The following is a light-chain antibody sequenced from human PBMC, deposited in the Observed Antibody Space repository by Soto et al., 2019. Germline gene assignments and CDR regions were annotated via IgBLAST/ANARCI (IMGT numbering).Light chain of an antibody. V-gene: IGLV2-14*01. Sequence: QSALTQPASVSGSPGQSITISCTGTSSDVGGYHYVSWYQQHPGKAPKLMIYEVSNRPSGVSNRFSGSKSGNTASLTISGLQAEYEADYYCSSYTSSSTPWVFGGGTKRTVL. CDR2: EVS. CDR3: SSYTSSSTPWV. CDR1: SSDVGGYHY. J-gene: IGLJ3*02.